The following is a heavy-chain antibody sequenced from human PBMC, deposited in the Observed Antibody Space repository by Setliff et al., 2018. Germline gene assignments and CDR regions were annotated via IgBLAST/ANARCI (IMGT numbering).Heavy chain of an antibody. Sequence: SVKVSCKVSGYTLSELFMHWVRQAPGQGLEWMGGFIPSFGTANYAQKFQGRLTITADESTSTAYMELNSLRSEDTAIYYCARDSYGDNLPYNWFAPWGQGTLVTVSS. V-gene: IGHV1-69*13. CDR3: ARDSYGDNLPYNWFAP. D-gene: IGHD4-17*01. J-gene: IGHJ5*02. CDR1: GYTLSELF. CDR2: FIPSFGTA.